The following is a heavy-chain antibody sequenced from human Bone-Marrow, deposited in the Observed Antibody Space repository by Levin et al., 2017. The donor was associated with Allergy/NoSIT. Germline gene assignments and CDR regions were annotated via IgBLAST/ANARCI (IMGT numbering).Heavy chain of an antibody. CDR3: ARNGYYSIDY. V-gene: IGHV4-34*01. CDR1: GGSLSNDY. D-gene: IGHD3-3*01. Sequence: TSETLSLTCAVYGGSLSNDYWSWIRQPPGKGLEWIGEIDHSGDTNYNPSLKSRVTISLDASENQFSLRLTSVTAADTAEYYCARNGYYSIDYWGQGSLVTVSS. CDR2: IDHSGDT. J-gene: IGHJ4*02.